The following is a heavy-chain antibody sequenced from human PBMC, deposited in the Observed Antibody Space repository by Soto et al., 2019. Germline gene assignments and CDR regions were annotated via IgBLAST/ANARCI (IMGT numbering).Heavy chain of an antibody. D-gene: IGHD3-10*01. V-gene: IGHV3-23*01. J-gene: IGHJ6*03. CDR1: GFTFSSYA. Sequence: GGSLRLSCAASGFTFSSYAMSWVRQAPGKGLEWVSAISGSGGSTYYADSVKGRFTTSRDNSKNTLYLQMNSLRAEDTAVYYCAKGDYGSGSYSSPPYYMDVWGKGTTVTVSS. CDR3: AKGDYGSGSYSSPPYYMDV. CDR2: ISGSGGST.